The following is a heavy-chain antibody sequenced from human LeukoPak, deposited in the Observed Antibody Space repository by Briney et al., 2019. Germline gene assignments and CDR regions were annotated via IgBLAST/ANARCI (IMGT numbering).Heavy chain of an antibody. D-gene: IGHD3-10*01. CDR1: RFTFNNYA. Sequence: KPGGSLRLSCAASRFTFNNYAMTWVRQAPGKGLEWVSAIDGNGISTYYADSVKGRFSISRDNSKNALFLQMNSLRAEDTAVYYCAKAREWFGESNNWFDPWGQGTLVTVSS. V-gene: IGHV3-23*01. CDR3: AKAREWFGESNNWFDP. CDR2: IDGNGIST. J-gene: IGHJ5*02.